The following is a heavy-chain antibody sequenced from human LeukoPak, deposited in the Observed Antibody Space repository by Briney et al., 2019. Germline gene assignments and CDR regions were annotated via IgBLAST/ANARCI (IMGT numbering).Heavy chain of an antibody. J-gene: IGHJ6*03. Sequence: GGSLRLSCAASGFTFSSYAMSWVRQAPGKGLEWVSAISGSGGSTYYADSVKGRFTISRDNSKNTLYLQMNSLRAEDTAVYYCAKDASLFYDFWSGYYGGYMDVWGKGTTVTVSS. CDR3: AKDASLFYDFWSGYYGGYMDV. D-gene: IGHD3-3*01. CDR2: ISGSGGST. CDR1: GFTFSSYA. V-gene: IGHV3-23*01.